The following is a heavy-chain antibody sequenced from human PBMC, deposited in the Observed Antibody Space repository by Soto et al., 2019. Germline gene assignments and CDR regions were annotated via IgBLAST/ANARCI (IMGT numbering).Heavy chain of an antibody. D-gene: IGHD4-17*01. V-gene: IGHV3-30-3*01. Sequence: PGGSLRLSCAASGFSFSISPMHWVRRAPGKGPEWVALISYDGTNKFYADSVKGRFTISRDNSKSTLYLHVDSLRPEDAAVYYCALFTTVTYNWFDPWGQGTLVTVSS. CDR1: GFSFSISP. J-gene: IGHJ5*02. CDR2: ISYDGTNK. CDR3: ALFTTVTYNWFDP.